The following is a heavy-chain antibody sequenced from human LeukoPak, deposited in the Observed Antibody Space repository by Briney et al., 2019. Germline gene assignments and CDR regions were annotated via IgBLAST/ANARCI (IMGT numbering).Heavy chain of an antibody. D-gene: IGHD3-22*01. V-gene: IGHV3-23*01. CDR3: AKRGVVIRVILVGFHKEAYYFDS. Sequence: GGSLRLSCAVSGITLSNYGLSWVRQAPGKGLEWVAGISDSGGRTNYADSVKGRFTISRDNPKNTLYLQMKSLRAEQTAVYFCAKRGVVIRVILVGFHKEAYYFDSWGQGALVTVSS. J-gene: IGHJ4*02. CDR1: GITLSNYG. CDR2: ISDSGGRT.